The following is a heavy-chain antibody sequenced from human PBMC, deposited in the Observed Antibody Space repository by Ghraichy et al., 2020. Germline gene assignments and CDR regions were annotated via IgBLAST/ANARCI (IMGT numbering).Heavy chain of an antibody. CDR2: IYYSGST. D-gene: IGHD3-9*01. Sequence: ETLSLTCTVSGGSISSYYWSWIRQPPGKGLEWIGYIYYSGSTNYNPSLKSRVTISVDTSKTQFSLKLSSVTAADTAVYYCARVLSRYNWFDPWGQGTLVTVSS. CDR3: ARVLSRYNWFDP. CDR1: GGSISSYY. V-gene: IGHV4-59*01. J-gene: IGHJ5*02.